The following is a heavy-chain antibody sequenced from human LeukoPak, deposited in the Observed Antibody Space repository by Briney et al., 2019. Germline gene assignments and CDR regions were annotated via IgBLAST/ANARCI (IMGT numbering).Heavy chain of an antibody. J-gene: IGHJ4*02. D-gene: IGHD3-22*01. Sequence: GGSLRLSCAASGFTFSSYAMSWVRQAPGKGLEWVSAISGSGGSTYYADSVKGRFTISRDNSKNTLYLQMNSLRAEDTAVYYCAKDRDYYDSSDYYSSFDNWDQGTLVTVSS. V-gene: IGHV3-23*01. CDR3: AKDRDYYDSSDYYSSFDN. CDR2: ISGSGGST. CDR1: GFTFSSYA.